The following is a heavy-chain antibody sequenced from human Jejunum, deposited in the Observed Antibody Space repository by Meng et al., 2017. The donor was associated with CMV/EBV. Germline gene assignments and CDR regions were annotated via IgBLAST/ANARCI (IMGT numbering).Heavy chain of an antibody. Sequence: GLTPTTYWLHWVRQAPGKGLVWVSRINSDGVSTSYADSVKGRFTISRDNAKNTLYLQMNSLRAEDTAVYYCTRDIGDFTPSTAFDIWGQGTMVTVSS. J-gene: IGHJ3*02. CDR1: GLTPTTYW. D-gene: IGHD1-26*01. V-gene: IGHV3-74*01. CDR3: TRDIGDFTPSTAFDI. CDR2: INSDGVST.